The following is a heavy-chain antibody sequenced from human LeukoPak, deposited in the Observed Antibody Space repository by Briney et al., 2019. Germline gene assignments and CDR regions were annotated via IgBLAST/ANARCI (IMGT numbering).Heavy chain of an antibody. V-gene: IGHV3-66*01. CDR3: ARDSGRYISGQGPYYYHGMDV. CDR2: IYSGGST. J-gene: IGHJ6*02. Sequence: GGSLRLSCAASGLAFSSYAMSWVRQAPGKGLEWVSVIYSGGSTYYADSVKGRFTISRDNSKTTLYLQMNSLRPEDTAVYYCARDSGRYISGQGPYYYHGMDVWGQGTTVTVSS. D-gene: IGHD6-19*01. CDR1: GLAFSSYA.